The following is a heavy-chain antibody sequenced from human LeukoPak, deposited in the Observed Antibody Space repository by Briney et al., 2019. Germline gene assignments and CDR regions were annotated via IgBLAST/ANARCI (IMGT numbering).Heavy chain of an antibody. V-gene: IGHV3-30*02. CDR3: ARDGYCGGDCHGYFDY. J-gene: IGHJ4*02. CDR1: GFPFSGSG. D-gene: IGHD2-21*02. CDR2: VWYDGSNQ. Sequence: GGSLRLSCAASGFPFSGSGMHWVRQAPGKGLEWVAIVWYDGSNQYYADSVKGRFTISRDNSKNTLYLQMNSLRAEDTAVYYCARDGYCGGDCHGYFDYWGQGTLVTVSS.